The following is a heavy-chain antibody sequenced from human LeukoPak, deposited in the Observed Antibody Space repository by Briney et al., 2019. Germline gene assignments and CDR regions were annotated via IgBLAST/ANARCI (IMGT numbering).Heavy chain of an antibody. CDR2: IYYSGST. Sequence: SETLSLTCTVSGGSISSYYWSWIRQPPGKGLEWIGYIYYSGSTNYNPSLKSRVTISVDTSKNQFSLKLSSVTAADTAVYYCARENHCSGGSCRAAQYYFDYWGQGTLVTVSP. V-gene: IGHV4-59*01. J-gene: IGHJ4*02. D-gene: IGHD2-15*01. CDR1: GGSISSYY. CDR3: ARENHCSGGSCRAAQYYFDY.